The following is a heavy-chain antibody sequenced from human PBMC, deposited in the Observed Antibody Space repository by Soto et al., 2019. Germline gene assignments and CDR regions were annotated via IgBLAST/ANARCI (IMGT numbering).Heavy chain of an antibody. D-gene: IGHD3-10*01. CDR1: GFSLSTSGVG. J-gene: IGHJ4*02. Sequence: SGPNAGEPTQTLTLTCTFSGFSLSTSGVGVGWIRQPPGKALEWLALIYWNDDKRYSPSLKSRLTITKDTSKNQVVLTMTNMDPVDTATYYCARVRGVIITSRPFDYWGQGTLVTV. CDR3: ARVRGVIITSRPFDY. CDR2: IYWNDDK. V-gene: IGHV2-5*01.